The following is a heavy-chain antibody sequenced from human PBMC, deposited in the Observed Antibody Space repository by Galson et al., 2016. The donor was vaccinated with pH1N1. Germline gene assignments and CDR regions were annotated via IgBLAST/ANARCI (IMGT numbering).Heavy chain of an antibody. Sequence: SLRLSCAASGFTFSGYAMSWVRQAPGKGLEWVSSISGSGDETYEADSVKGRFTTTRDNTKKTLYLHMNSLRAEDTAVYYCVQRPQQWTFGAFEIWGQGTRVTVSS. D-gene: IGHD6-19*01. CDR1: GFTFSGYA. CDR3: VQRPQQWTFGAFEI. J-gene: IGHJ3*02. CDR2: ISGSGDET. V-gene: IGHV3-23*01.